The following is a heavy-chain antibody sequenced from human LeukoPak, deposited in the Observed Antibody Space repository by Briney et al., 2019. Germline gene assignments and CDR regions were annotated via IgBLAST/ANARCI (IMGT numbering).Heavy chain of an antibody. D-gene: IGHD1-26*01. CDR1: GFTFSSYG. CDR3: AKNTGTYDGLIDS. CDR2: ISYDGSNK. V-gene: IGHV3-30*18. J-gene: IGHJ4*02. Sequence: GRSLRLSCAASGFTFSSYGLHWVRQAPGKGLEWVAVISYDGSNKFCADSVKGRFTISRDNSKNTLYLQMNSLRAEDTAVYYCAKNTGTYDGLIDSWGQGTLVTVSS.